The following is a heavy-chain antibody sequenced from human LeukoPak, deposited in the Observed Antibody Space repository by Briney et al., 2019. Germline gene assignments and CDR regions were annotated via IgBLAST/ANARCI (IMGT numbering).Heavy chain of an antibody. J-gene: IGHJ4*02. Sequence: SETLSLTCAVYGGSFSGYYWSWIRQPPGKGLEWIGEINHSGSTNYNPSLKSRVTISVDTSKNQFSLKLSSVTAADTAVYYCARVRSGSYFLPEYRGRGTLVTVSS. CDR3: ARVRSGSYFLPEY. CDR1: GGSFSGYY. V-gene: IGHV4-34*01. D-gene: IGHD1-26*01. CDR2: INHSGST.